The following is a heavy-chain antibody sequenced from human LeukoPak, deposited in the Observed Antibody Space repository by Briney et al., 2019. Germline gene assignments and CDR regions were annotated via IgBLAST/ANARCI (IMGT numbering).Heavy chain of an antibody. D-gene: IGHD2-15*01. Sequence: PGGSLRLSCAASGFTFSSYAMSWFRQAPGKGLEWVGFIRSKAYGGTTEYAASVKGRFTISRDDSKSIAYLQMNSLKTEDTAVYYCTRVGILGYCSGGSCYDYWGQGTLVTVSS. CDR2: IRSKAYGGTT. CDR1: GFTFSSYA. V-gene: IGHV3-49*03. J-gene: IGHJ4*02. CDR3: TRVGILGYCSGGSCYDY.